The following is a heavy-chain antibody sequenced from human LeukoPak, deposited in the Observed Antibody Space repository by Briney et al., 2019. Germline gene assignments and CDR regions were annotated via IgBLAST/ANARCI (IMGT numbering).Heavy chain of an antibody. Sequence: GGSLRLSCAASGFTFSSYAMHWVRQAPGKGLEWVAVISYDGSNKYYADSVKGRFTISRDNSKNTLYLQMNSLRAEDTAVYHCARVPYWGQGTLVTVSS. CDR2: ISYDGSNK. J-gene: IGHJ4*02. CDR1: GFTFSSYA. CDR3: ARVPY. V-gene: IGHV3-30*04.